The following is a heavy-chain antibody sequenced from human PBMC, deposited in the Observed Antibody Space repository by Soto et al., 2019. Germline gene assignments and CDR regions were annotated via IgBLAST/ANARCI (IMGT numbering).Heavy chain of an antibody. CDR2: IDPTESYS. D-gene: IGHD2-2*01. CDR1: VYSFSSYW. V-gene: IGHV5-10-1*01. CDR3: ARHFSSFATEQNY. J-gene: IGHJ4*01. Sequence: GESLKISCQGSVYSFSSYWISWVRQKPGKGLEWMGKIDPTESYSFYSPSFRGHVTFSVDTSINTAYLQWTSLQASDTAMYYCARHFSSFATEQNYWGQGTQVTVS.